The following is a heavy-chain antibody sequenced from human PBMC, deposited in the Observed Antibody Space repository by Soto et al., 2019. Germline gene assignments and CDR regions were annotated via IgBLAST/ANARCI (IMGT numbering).Heavy chain of an antibody. CDR2: IKEDGSEK. D-gene: IGHD3-9*01. CDR1: GFDFSAYW. Sequence: RGSLRLSCAASGFDFSAYWMSWVRQAPGKGLEWVAHIKEDGSEKQYVDSVKGRFTISRDNAKNSLYLQMDSLRVEDTALYYCSGGTYFWGQGTLVTVSS. V-gene: IGHV3-7*04. CDR3: SGGTYF. J-gene: IGHJ4*02.